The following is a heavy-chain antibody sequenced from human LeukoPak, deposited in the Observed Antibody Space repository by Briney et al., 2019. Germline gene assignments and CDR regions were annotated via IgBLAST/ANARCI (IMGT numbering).Heavy chain of an antibody. J-gene: IGHJ6*03. CDR2: IIPIFGTA. D-gene: IGHD3-9*01. V-gene: IGHV1-69*13. CDR1: GGTFSSYA. CDR3: ARGQYFDWFDYYYHYYMDV. Sequence: SVKVSCKASGGTFSSYAISWVRQAPGQGLEWMGGIIPIFGTANYAQKFQGRVTITADESTSTAYMELSSLRSEDTAVYYCARGQYFDWFDYYYHYYMDVWGKGTTVTVSS.